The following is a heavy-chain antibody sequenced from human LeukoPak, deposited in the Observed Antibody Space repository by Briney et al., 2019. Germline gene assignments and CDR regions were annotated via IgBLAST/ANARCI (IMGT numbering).Heavy chain of an antibody. D-gene: IGHD6-19*01. CDR2: IYYSGST. Sequence: SETLSLTCTVSGGSLSSGAYYWSWIRQHPGRGLEWIGFIYYSGSTYYNPSLKSRVTISVDTSKNQFSLNLSSVTAADTAVYYCAKRVSGWYWSDYWGQGTLVTVSS. J-gene: IGHJ4*02. V-gene: IGHV4-31*03. CDR3: AKRVSGWYWSDY. CDR1: GGSLSSGAYY.